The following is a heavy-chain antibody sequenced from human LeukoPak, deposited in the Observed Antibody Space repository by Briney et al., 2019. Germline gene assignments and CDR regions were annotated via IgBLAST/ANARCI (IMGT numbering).Heavy chain of an antibody. V-gene: IGHV4-4*07. CDR3: ARDARLLSDYFDY. CDR2: IYTSGST. D-gene: IGHD2/OR15-2a*01. J-gene: IGHJ4*02. CDR1: GGSIGSYY. Sequence: SETLSLTCTVSGGSIGSYYWSWIRQPAGKGLEWIGRIYTSGSTNYNPSLKSRVTMSVDTSKNQFSLKLSSVTAADTAVYYCARDARLLSDYFDYWGQGTLVTVSS.